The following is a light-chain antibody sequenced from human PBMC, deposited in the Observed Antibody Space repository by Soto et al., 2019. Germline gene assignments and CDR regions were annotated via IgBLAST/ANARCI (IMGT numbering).Light chain of an antibody. CDR2: EVS. CDR1: SSDVGGYSY. CDR3: SSHTSSSTPVV. Sequence: QSVLTQPASVSGCPGQSITISCTGTSSDVGGYSYVSWYQQHPGKAPKLMIYEVSSRPSGVSNRFSGSKSGNTASLTISGLQAEDEADYYCSSHTSSSTPVVFGGGTQLTVL. V-gene: IGLV2-14*01. J-gene: IGLJ2*01.